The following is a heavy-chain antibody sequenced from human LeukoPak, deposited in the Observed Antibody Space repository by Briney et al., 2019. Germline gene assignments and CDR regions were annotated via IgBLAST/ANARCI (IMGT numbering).Heavy chain of an antibody. CDR2: IYSGGST. D-gene: IGHD1-7*01. CDR3: ARMNYVSTGWGAPFDY. V-gene: IGHV3-53*01. Sequence: GGSLRLSCAAAGFTVSSNYMSWVSQAPGKGREWVSVIYSGGSTYYADSVKGRFTISRDDSKNTLYLQMISLRAEDTAVYYCARMNYVSTGWGAPFDYWGQGTLVTVSS. CDR1: GFTVSSNY. J-gene: IGHJ4*02.